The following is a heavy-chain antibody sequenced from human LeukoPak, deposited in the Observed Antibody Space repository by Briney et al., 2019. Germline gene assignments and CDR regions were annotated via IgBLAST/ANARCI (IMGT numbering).Heavy chain of an antibody. CDR3: ARGLGYCSGGSCYAKMYNWFDP. V-gene: IGHV4-30-2*01. J-gene: IGHJ5*02. D-gene: IGHD2-15*01. CDR1: GGSMSSGGYS. Sequence: SQTLSLTCAVSGGSMSSGGYSWSWIRQPPGKGLEWIGYIYHSGSTYYNPSLKSRVTISVDRSKNQFSLKLSSVTAADTAVYYCARGLGYCSGGSCYAKMYNWFDPWGQGTLVTVSS. CDR2: IYHSGST.